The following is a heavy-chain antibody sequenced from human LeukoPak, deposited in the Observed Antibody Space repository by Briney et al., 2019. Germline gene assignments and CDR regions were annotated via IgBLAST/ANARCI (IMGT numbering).Heavy chain of an antibody. CDR3: AKGRYSSTWCSDH. J-gene: IGHJ4*02. D-gene: IGHD6-13*01. V-gene: IGHV3-30*18. Sequence: GGSLRLSCVASGFTLSNYGMHWVRQAPGKGLEWVAVISYDGTNKYYADSVKGRFTISRDYPKNTLFLQMSSLGAEDTAVYYCAKGRYSSTWCSDHWGQGTLVTVSS. CDR2: ISYDGTNK. CDR1: GFTLSNYG.